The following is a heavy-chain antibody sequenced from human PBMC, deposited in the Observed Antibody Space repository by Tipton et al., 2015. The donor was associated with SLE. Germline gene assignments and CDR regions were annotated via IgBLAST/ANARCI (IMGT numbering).Heavy chain of an antibody. J-gene: IGHJ4*02. CDR2: IKQDGSEK. CDR3: VGGSGWLPDY. D-gene: IGHD6-19*01. V-gene: IGHV3-7*01. Sequence: SLRLSCAASGFTFSRYWMSWVRQAPGKGLGWVANIKQDGSEKYSVDSVKGRFTISRDNAKNSLYLQMNSLRVEDTAVYYCVGGSGWLPDYWGQGTLVTVSS. CDR1: GFTFSRYW.